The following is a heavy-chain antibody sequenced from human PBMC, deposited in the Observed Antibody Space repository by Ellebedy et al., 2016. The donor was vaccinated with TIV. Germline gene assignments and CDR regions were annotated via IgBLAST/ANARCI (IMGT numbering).Heavy chain of an antibody. J-gene: IGHJ6*03. D-gene: IGHD3-10*01. CDR2: ISSSSSYI. V-gene: IGHV3-21*01. CDR1: GFTFSSYS. Sequence: GESLKISXAASGFTFSSYSMNWVRQAPGKGLEWVSSISSSSSYIYYADSVKGRFTISRDNAKNSLYLQMNSLRAEDTTVYYCARVSGGYYYYMDVWGKGTTATVSS. CDR3: ARVSGGYYYYMDV.